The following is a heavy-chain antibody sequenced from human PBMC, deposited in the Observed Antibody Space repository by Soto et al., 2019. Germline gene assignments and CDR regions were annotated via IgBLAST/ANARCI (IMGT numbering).Heavy chain of an antibody. J-gene: IGHJ4*02. V-gene: IGHV3-23*01. D-gene: IGHD3-22*01. CDR3: AKELRSHYYDSSGPFDY. CDR2: ISGSGGST. CDR1: GFTFSSYA. Sequence: LRLSCAASGFTFSSYAMSWVRQAPGKGLEWVSAISGSGGSTYYADSVKGRFTISRDNSKNTLYLQMNSLRAEDTAVYYCAKELRSHYYDSSGPFDYWGQGTLVTVSS.